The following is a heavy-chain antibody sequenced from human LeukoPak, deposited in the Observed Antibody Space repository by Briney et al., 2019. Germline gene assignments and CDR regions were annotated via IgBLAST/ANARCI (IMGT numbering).Heavy chain of an antibody. Sequence: GASVKVSCKASGYTFTDYGMHWVRQAPGQRLEWMAWINAGNSNAKYSQKFQGRVTITRDTSASTAYMELSSLRSEDTAVYYCARVPLHDRNDYYYPHWGQGTVATVSS. D-gene: IGHD3-22*01. V-gene: IGHV1-3*01. J-gene: IGHJ1*01. CDR3: ARVPLHDRNDYYYPH. CDR2: INAGNSNA. CDR1: GYTFTDYG.